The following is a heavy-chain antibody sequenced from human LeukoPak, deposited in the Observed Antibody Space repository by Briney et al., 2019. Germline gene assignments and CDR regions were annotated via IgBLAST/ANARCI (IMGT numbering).Heavy chain of an antibody. D-gene: IGHD6-19*01. Sequence: SETLSLTCTVSGGSISSYYWSWIRQPPGKGLEWIGYIYYSGSTNYNPSLKSRVTISVDTSKNPFSLKLSSVTAADTAVYYCARGSGWGGFDYWGQGTLVTVSS. J-gene: IGHJ4*02. CDR3: ARGSGWGGFDY. V-gene: IGHV4-59*01. CDR2: IYYSGST. CDR1: GGSISSYY.